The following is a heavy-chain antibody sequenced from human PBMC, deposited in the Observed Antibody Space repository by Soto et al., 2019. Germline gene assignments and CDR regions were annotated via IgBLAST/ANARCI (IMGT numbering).Heavy chain of an antibody. D-gene: IGHD1-1*01. CDR3: ARPVQLEDFGYYYYGMDV. Sequence: GASVKVSCKASGCTFSSYAISCVRQAPGQVLEWMGGIIPIFGTANYAQKFQGRVTITADESTSTAYMELSSLRSEDTAVYYYARPVQLEDFGYYYYGMDVWGQGTTVTVSS. V-gene: IGHV1-69*13. CDR2: IIPIFGTA. CDR1: GCTFSSYA. J-gene: IGHJ6*02.